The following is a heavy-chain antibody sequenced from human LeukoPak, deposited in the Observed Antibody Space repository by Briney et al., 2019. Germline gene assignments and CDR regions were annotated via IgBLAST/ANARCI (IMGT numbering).Heavy chain of an antibody. V-gene: IGHV1-2*02. J-gene: IGHJ5*02. CDR3: ASRYYDILPGYWWFDP. CDR1: GYTFTGYY. Sequence: ASVKVSCKASGYTFTGYYMHWVRQAPGQGLEWMGWINPNSGGTNYAQKFQGRVTMTRDTSISTAYMELSRLRSDDTAVYYCASRYYDILPGYWWFDPWGQGTLVTVSS. D-gene: IGHD3-9*01. CDR2: INPNSGGT.